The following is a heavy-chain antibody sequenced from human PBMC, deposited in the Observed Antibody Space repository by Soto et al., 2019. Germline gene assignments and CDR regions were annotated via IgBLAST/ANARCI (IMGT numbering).Heavy chain of an antibody. D-gene: IGHD6-19*01. V-gene: IGHV1-18*01. CDR3: ARVLAVAAIPYYFDY. J-gene: IGHJ4*02. Sequence: QVQLVQTGAEVKKPGASVKVSCKASGYTFTSYGISWVRQAPGQGLEWMGWISAYNGNTNYAQKLQGRVTMTTDTTTSQAYMELRSLRSDDTAVYYCARVLAVAAIPYYFDYWGQGTLVTVSS. CDR1: GYTFTSYG. CDR2: ISAYNGNT.